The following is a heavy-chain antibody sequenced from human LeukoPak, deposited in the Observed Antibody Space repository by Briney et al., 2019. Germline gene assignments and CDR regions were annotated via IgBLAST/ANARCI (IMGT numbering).Heavy chain of an antibody. CDR3: ARAAAVTGTRAFDI. J-gene: IGHJ3*02. CDR1: GDSVSSNSAA. CDR2: TYYRSKWYN. V-gene: IGHV6-1*01. D-gene: IGHD6-19*01. Sequence: SQTLSLTCAISGDSVSSNSAAWNWIRQSPSRGLEWLGRTYYRSKWYNDYAVSVKSRIIINPDTSKNQFSLQLNSVTPEDTAVYYCARAAAVTGTRAFDIWGQGTMVTVSS.